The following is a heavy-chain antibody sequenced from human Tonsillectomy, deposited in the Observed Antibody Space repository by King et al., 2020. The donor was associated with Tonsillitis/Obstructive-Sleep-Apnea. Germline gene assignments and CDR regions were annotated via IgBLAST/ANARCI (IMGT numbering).Heavy chain of an antibody. V-gene: IGHV4-59*08. CDR3: ARHGLGVTNGDPYDY. CDR2: IHYSGST. Sequence: QLQESGPGLVKPSETLSLTCSVSGGSISGYYWSWIRQPPGKGLEWIGFIHYSGSTNSNPSLKSRVTISVDTSKKNFSLKLRSVNAADTAVYYCARHGLGVTNGDPYDYWGQGALVTVSS. CDR1: GGSISGYY. J-gene: IGHJ4*02. D-gene: IGHD4-17*01.